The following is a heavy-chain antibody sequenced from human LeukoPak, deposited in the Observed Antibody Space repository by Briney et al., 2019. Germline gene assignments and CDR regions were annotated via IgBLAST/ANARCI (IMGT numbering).Heavy chain of an antibody. D-gene: IGHD3-22*01. CDR2: INPNRGGT. CDR3: ARDGYYDSSGYW. Sequence: ASVKVSCKASGYTFTGYYMHWVRQAPGQGVEWMGRINPNRGGTHYAQKFQGRVTMTRDTSISTAYMELSRLRSDDTAVYYCARDGYYDSSGYWWGQGTLVTVSS. CDR1: GYTFTGYY. V-gene: IGHV1-2*06. J-gene: IGHJ4*02.